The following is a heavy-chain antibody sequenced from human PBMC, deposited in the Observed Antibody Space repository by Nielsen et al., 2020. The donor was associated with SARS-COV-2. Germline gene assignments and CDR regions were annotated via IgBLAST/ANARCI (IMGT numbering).Heavy chain of an antibody. V-gene: IGHV3-74*01. CDR1: GFNFNSYW. CDR3: ARDRGAYTSGLDY. D-gene: IGHD6-19*01. Sequence: GESLKISCAASGFNFNSYWMHWVRRGPGRGLVWVSRINNDGSRTSYADSVKGRFTISRDNAKNTVYLQMNSLRAEDTAVYYCARDRGAYTSGLDYWGQGTLVTVSS. CDR2: INNDGSRT. J-gene: IGHJ4*02.